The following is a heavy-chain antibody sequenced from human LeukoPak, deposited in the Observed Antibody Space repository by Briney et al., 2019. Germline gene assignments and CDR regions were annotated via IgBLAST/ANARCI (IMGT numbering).Heavy chain of an antibody. Sequence: ASVKVSCKASGYTFTGYYMHWVRQAPGQGLEWMGRINPNSGGTNYAQKFQGRVTMTRDTSVSTAYMELSRLRSDDTAVYYCARATGDYAWYFDLWGRGTLVTVSS. CDR1: GYTFTGYY. CDR2: INPNSGGT. D-gene: IGHD4-17*01. J-gene: IGHJ2*01. CDR3: ARATGDYAWYFDL. V-gene: IGHV1-2*06.